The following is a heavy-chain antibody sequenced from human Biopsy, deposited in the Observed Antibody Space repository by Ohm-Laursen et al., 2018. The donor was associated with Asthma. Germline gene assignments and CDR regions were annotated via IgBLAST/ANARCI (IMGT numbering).Heavy chain of an antibody. J-gene: IGHJ1*01. D-gene: IGHD4-17*01. CDR1: GFTFSSLV. Sequence: LRLSCAASGFTFSSLVIHRVGQAGGKGMEWVEVISYDGSDKYYADSVKGRFTISRDNSKNTLYLQMNSLRAEDTAVYYCAKGHVDYVFPYFQHWGQGTLVTVSS. CDR2: ISYDGSDK. V-gene: IGHV3-30*18. CDR3: AKGHVDYVFPYFQH.